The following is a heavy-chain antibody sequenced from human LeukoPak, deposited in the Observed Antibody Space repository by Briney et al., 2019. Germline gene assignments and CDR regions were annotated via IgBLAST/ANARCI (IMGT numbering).Heavy chain of an antibody. V-gene: IGHV1-69*04. CDR1: GGTFSSYA. D-gene: IGHD3-3*01. CDR3: ASSILEWFWFDP. Sequence: ASVKVSCKASGGTFSSYAISWVRQAPGQGLEWMGRIIPILGIANYAQKFQGRVTNTADKSTSTAYMELSSLRSEDTAVYYCASSILEWFWFDPWGQGTLVTVSS. CDR2: IIPILGIA. J-gene: IGHJ5*02.